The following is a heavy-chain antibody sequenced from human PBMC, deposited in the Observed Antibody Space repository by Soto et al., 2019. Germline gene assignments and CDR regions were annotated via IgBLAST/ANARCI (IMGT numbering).Heavy chain of an antibody. CDR3: VSRFFGVVRFPYYYYGMDV. D-gene: IGHD3-3*01. J-gene: IGHJ6*02. CDR2: INPSGDRT. CDR1: GFSFSDYF. V-gene: IGHV1-46*01. Sequence: GASVKVSCKASGFSFSDYFMHWVRQAPGQGLEWMGIINPSGDRTDYAQKFQGRVTITRDTSTSTVYMDLSSLRYEDTAVYYCVSRFFGVVRFPYYYYGMDVWGQGTTVTVSS.